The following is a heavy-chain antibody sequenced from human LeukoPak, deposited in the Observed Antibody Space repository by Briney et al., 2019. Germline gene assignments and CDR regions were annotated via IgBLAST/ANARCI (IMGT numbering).Heavy chain of an antibody. V-gene: IGHV3-30*01. Sequence: PGGSLRLSCAASGFTFSSYAMHWVRQAPGKGLEWVAVISYDGSNKYYADSVKGRFTISRDNSKNTLYPQMNSLRAEDTAVYYCARDPTPAVISYWYFDLWGRGTLVTVSS. CDR2: ISYDGSNK. CDR3: ARDPTPAVISYWYFDL. J-gene: IGHJ2*01. CDR1: GFTFSSYA. D-gene: IGHD6-19*01.